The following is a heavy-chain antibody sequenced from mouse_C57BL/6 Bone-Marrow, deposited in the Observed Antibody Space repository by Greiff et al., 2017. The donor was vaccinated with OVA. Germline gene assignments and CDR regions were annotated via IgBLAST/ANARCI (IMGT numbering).Heavy chain of an antibody. J-gene: IGHJ2*01. CDR2: INYDGSST. CDR1: GFTSSDYY. CDR3: ARWDYGTLFDY. V-gene: IGHV5-16*01. Sequence: EVQLVESEGGLVQPGSSMKLSCTASGFTSSDYYMAWVRQVPEKGLEWVANINYDGSSTYYLDSLKSRFIISRDNAKNILYLQMSSLKSEDTATYYCARWDYGTLFDYWGQGTTLTVSS. D-gene: IGHD1-1*01.